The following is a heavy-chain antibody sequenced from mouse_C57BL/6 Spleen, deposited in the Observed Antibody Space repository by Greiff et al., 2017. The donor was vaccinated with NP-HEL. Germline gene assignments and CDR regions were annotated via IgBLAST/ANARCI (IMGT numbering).Heavy chain of an antibody. D-gene: IGHD1-1*02. J-gene: IGHJ2*01. CDR1: GYAFTNYL. CDR3: APRRRVGGYPLDY. CDR2: INPGSGGT. Sequence: QVQLQQSGAELVRPGTSVKVSCKASGYAFTNYLIEWVKQRPGQGLEWIGVINPGSGGTNYNEKFKGKATLTADKSSSTAYMQLSSLTSEDSAVYFCAPRRRVGGYPLDYWGQGTTLTVSS. V-gene: IGHV1-54*01.